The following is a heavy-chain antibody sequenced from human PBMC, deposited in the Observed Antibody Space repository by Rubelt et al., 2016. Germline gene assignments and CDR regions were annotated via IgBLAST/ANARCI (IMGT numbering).Heavy chain of an antibody. V-gene: IGHV1-18*01. J-gene: IGHJ4*02. CDR2: ISAYNGNT. CDR1: GYTFTSYG. CDR3: AREGAFPLASGFEKRSDY. D-gene: IGHD3-3*02. Sequence: QVQLVQSGAEVKKPGASVKVSCKASGYTFTSYGISWVRQAPGQGLEWMGWISAYNGNTNYAQKLQGRVTMTTDTSTSTAYMELRSLRSDDTAVYYAAREGAFPLASGFEKRSDYWDQGTLVTVSS.